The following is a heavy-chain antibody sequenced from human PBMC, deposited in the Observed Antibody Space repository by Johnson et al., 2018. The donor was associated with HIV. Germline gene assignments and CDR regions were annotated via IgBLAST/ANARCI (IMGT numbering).Heavy chain of an antibody. CDR2: ISYDGSKK. V-gene: IGHV3-30*03. CDR3: AREIGYSSSWYLGSGWYPDAFDM. CDR1: GFTFSSYA. D-gene: IGHD6-13*01. Sequence: QVQLVESGGGVVQPGRSLRLSCAASGFTFSSYAMHWVRQAPGKGLEWVAVISYDGSKKYYGDSVKGRITISRDNSKNTLYLQMNSLRAEDTAVYYCAREIGYSSSWYLGSGWYPDAFDMWGQGTMVTVSS. J-gene: IGHJ3*02.